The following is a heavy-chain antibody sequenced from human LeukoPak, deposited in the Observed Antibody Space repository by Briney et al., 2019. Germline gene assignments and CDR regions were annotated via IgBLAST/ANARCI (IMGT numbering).Heavy chain of an antibody. CDR1: GGTFSSYA. J-gene: IGHJ4*02. V-gene: IGHV1-69*13. Sequence: GASVKASCKASGGTFSSYAISWVRQAPGQGLEWMGGIIPIFGTANYAQKFQGRVTITADESTSTAYMELSGLRSEDTAVYYCARGGTYYYDSSGYRSGSFDYWGQGTQVTVSS. D-gene: IGHD3-22*01. CDR3: ARGGTYYYDSSGYRSGSFDY. CDR2: IIPIFGTA.